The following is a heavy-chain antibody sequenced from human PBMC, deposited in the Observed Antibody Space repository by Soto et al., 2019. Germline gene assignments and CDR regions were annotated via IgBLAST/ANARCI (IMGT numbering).Heavy chain of an antibody. CDR3: AGGETRHSSLSVY. Sequence: EVQLVESGGGLVQPGGSLRLSCAASGFTFSSYWMHWVRQAPGKGLVWVSRINTDGSSTSYADSVKGRFTITRDNAENTLYLQMNSLTAEDTAVYYCAGGETRHSSLSVYWGQGTLVTVAS. V-gene: IGHV3-74*01. D-gene: IGHD2-2*01. CDR2: INTDGSST. CDR1: GFTFSSYW. J-gene: IGHJ4*02.